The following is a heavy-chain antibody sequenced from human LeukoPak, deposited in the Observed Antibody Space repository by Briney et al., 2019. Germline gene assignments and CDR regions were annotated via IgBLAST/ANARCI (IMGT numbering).Heavy chain of an antibody. CDR1: GYTFTSYY. Sequence: ASVKVSCKASGYTFTSYYMHWVRQAPGQGLEWMGIINPSGGSTSYAQKFQGRVTMTRDMSTSTVYVELSSLRSEDTAVYYCARDSPGSVYYYDSSGYSDAFDIWGQGTMVTVSS. CDR3: ARDSPGSVYYYDSSGYSDAFDI. J-gene: IGHJ3*02. V-gene: IGHV1-46*01. D-gene: IGHD3-22*01. CDR2: INPSGGST.